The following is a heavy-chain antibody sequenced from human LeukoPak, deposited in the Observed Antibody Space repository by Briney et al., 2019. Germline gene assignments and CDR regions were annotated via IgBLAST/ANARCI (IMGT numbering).Heavy chain of an antibody. CDR2: IYHSGST. J-gene: IGHJ4*02. Sequence: PSGTLSLTCAVSGGSISSSNWWSWVRQPPGKGLEWIGEIYHSGSTNYNPSLKSRVTISVDKSKNQFSLKLSSVTAADTAVYYCARGPAPGYCSGGSCYWLDYWGQGTLVTVSS. D-gene: IGHD2-15*01. V-gene: IGHV4-4*02. CDR1: GGSISSSNW. CDR3: ARGPAPGYCSGGSCYWLDY.